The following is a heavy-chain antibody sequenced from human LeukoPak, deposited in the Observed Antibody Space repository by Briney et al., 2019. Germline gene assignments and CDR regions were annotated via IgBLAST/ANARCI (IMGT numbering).Heavy chain of an antibody. CDR2: INPNSGGT. CDR1: GYTFTGYY. V-gene: IGHV1-2*02. D-gene: IGHD3-9*01. CDR3: ARDPNVLRYFDWLYPITSEYFQH. Sequence: ASVKVSCNASGYTFTGYYMHWVRQAPGQGLEWMGWINPNSGGTNYAQKFQGRVTMTRDTSISTAYMELSRLRSDDTAVYYCARDPNVLRYFDWLYPITSEYFQHWGQGTLVTVSS. J-gene: IGHJ1*01.